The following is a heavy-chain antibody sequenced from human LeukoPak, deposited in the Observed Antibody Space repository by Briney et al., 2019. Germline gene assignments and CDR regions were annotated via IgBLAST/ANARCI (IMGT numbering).Heavy chain of an antibody. Sequence: AYNHNTNYAQKFQGRVTMTIDTSTTTVYMELRSLRSDDTAIYYCARGGLNYGDYFVFDYWGQGTLVTVSS. J-gene: IGHJ4*02. CDR2: AYNHNT. D-gene: IGHD4-17*01. CDR3: ARGGLNYGDYFVFDY. V-gene: IGHV1-18*01.